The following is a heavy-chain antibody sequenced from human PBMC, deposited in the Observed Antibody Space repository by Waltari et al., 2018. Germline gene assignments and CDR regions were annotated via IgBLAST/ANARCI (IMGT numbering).Heavy chain of an antibody. D-gene: IGHD7-27*01. J-gene: IGHJ4*02. Sequence: QVQLVQSGAEVKKPGASVKVSCKASGYTFTGYYMHWVRQAPGQGLEWMGRINPNSGGTTYAQKFQGRVTMTRDTSISTAYMELSRLRSDDTAVYYCARVGMATRSAWDYWGQGTLVTVSS. CDR3: ARVGMATRSAWDY. V-gene: IGHV1-2*06. CDR1: GYTFTGYY. CDR2: INPNSGGT.